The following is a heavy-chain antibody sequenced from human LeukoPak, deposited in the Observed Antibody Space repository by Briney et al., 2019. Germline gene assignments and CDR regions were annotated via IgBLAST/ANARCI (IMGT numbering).Heavy chain of an antibody. CDR2: ISSSGSSI. D-gene: IGHD3-16*02. J-gene: IGHJ5*02. Sequence: GGSLRLSCAASGFTFSDYYMTWIRQAPGKGLEWVSYISSSGSSIYYADSVKGRFTVSRDNAKNSLYLQMNSLRAEDTAVYYCAKDLATQLRLGELSSWGQGTLVTVSS. CDR3: AKDLATQLRLGELSS. CDR1: GFTFSDYY. V-gene: IGHV3-11*01.